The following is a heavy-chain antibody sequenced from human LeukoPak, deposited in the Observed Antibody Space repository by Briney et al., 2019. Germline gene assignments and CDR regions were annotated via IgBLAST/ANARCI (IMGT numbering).Heavy chain of an antibody. J-gene: IGHJ1*01. CDR2: INSDGSST. V-gene: IGHV3-74*01. CDR3: ARASSWYVDEVYFQH. CDR1: GFTFSSYW. D-gene: IGHD6-13*01. Sequence: PGGSLRLSCAASGFTFSSYWMHWVRHAPGKGLVWVSRINSDGSSTSYADSVKGRFTISRDNAKNTLYLQMNSLRAEDTAVYYCARASSWYVDEVYFQHWGQGTLVTVSS.